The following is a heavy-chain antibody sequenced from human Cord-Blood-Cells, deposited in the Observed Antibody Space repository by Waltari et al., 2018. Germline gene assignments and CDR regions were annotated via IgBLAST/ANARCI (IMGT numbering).Heavy chain of an antibody. V-gene: IGHV4-39*01. J-gene: IGHJ5*02. Sequence: QLQLQESGPGLVKPSETLSLTCTVSGGSISSSSYYWGWIRQPPGKGQEWIGSIYYSGSTYYNPSLKSRVTISVDTSKNQFSRKLSSVTAADTAVYYCARHRSSSNWFDPWGQGTLVTVSS. CDR1: GGSISSSSYY. D-gene: IGHD6-6*01. CDR2: IYYSGST. CDR3: ARHRSSSNWFDP.